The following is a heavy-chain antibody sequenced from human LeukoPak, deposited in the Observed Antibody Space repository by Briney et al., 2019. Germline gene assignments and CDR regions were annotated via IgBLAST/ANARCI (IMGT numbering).Heavy chain of an antibody. CDR2: IIPILGIA. CDR3: ARVGFLTVTLRNYYYMDV. CDR1: GGTFSSYT. J-gene: IGHJ6*03. V-gene: IGHV1-69*02. Sequence: GASVKVSCKASGGTFSSYTISWVRQAPGQGLEWMGRIIPILGIANYAQKFQGRVTITADKSTSTAYMELSSLRSEDTAVYYCARVGFLTVTLRNYYYMDVWGKGTTVTVSS. D-gene: IGHD4-17*01.